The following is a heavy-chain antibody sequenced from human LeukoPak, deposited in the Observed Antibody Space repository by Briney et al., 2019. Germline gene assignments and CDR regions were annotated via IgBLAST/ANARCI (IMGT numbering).Heavy chain of an antibody. V-gene: IGHV3-15*07. CDR1: GIIFSDAW. D-gene: IGHD7-27*01. CDR2: IKSKVDGGTV. J-gene: IGHJ4*02. Sequence: GGSLRLSCAVSGIIFSDAWMIWVRQAPGKGLEWVGRIKSKVDGGTVDYAAPVKGRFTISRDDSENILYLQMNSLKTEDTAVYYCTKDPPLTGGVYSAYWGQGTLVTVSS. CDR3: TKDPPLTGGVYSAY.